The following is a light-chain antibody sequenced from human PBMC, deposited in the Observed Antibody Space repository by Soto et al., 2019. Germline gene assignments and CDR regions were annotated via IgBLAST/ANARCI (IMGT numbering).Light chain of an antibody. CDR3: QRYNSNSLT. CDR1: QNVDNW. Sequence: DIQMTQSPSTLSASVGDRVTITCRARQNVDNWVAWYQQKPGKAPKFLIYDASNLESEVPSRFSGRGSGTEFTLNISSLQPDDFATCCCQRYNSNSLTFGQGTRV. J-gene: IGKJ1*01. V-gene: IGKV1-5*01. CDR2: DAS.